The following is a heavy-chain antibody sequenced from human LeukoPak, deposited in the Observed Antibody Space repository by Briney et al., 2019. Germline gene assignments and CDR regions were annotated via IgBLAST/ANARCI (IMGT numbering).Heavy chain of an antibody. CDR3: ATEYDSSGYYVY. D-gene: IGHD3-22*01. CDR2: FDPEDGET. Sequence: ASVKVSCKVSGYTLAELSMHWVRQAPGKGLEWMGGFDPEDGETIYAQKFQGRVTMTEDTSTDTAYMELSSLRSEDTAVYYCATEYDSSGYYVYWGQGTLVTASS. CDR1: GYTLAELS. J-gene: IGHJ4*02. V-gene: IGHV1-24*01.